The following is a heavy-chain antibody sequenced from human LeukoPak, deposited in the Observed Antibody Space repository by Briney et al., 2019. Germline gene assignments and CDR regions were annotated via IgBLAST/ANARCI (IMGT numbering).Heavy chain of an antibody. J-gene: IGHJ1*01. CDR3: ARDGVGYYDSSGYYYFQH. Sequence: ASVKVSCKASGYSFTNYYMHWVRQAPGQGLEWKGWINPNSGGTNYAQKYQGRVTMTRDTSISTAYMELSRLRSDDTAVYYCARDGVGYYDSSGYYYFQHWGQGTLVTVSS. D-gene: IGHD3-22*01. CDR2: INPNSGGT. CDR1: GYSFTNYY. V-gene: IGHV1-2*02.